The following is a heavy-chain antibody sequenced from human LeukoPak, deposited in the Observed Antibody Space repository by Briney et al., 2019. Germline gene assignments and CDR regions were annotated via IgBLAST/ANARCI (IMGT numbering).Heavy chain of an antibody. CDR1: GGTFNSYA. D-gene: IGHD6-19*01. V-gene: IGHV1-69*05. CDR2: IIPIFGTA. CDR3: ARNPVAVLEFRHLNYFDY. Sequence: GASVKVSCKASGGTFNSYAISWVRQAPGQGLEWMGGIIPIFGTANYAQKFQGRVTITTDESTSTAYMELSSLRSEDTAVYYCARNPVAVLEFRHLNYFDYWGQGTLVTVSS. J-gene: IGHJ4*02.